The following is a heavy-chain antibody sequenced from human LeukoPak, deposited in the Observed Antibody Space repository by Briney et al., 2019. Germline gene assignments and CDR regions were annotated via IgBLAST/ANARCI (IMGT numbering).Heavy chain of an antibody. J-gene: IGHJ3*02. Sequence: GGSLRLSCEASGFTFGDYWMTWVRQAPGKGPEGVANIKQDGSENHYVDSVKGRFTISRDNAKNSLYLQMNSLRAEDTAVYYCATYWRHFDWLLSDIWGLGTMVTVSS. CDR1: GFTFGDYW. D-gene: IGHD3-9*01. CDR3: ATYWRHFDWLLSDI. CDR2: IKQDGSEN. V-gene: IGHV3-7*05.